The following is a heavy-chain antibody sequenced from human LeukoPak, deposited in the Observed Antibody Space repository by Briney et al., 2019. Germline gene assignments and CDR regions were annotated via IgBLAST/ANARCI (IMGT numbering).Heavy chain of an antibody. CDR1: GGSFSGYY. V-gene: IGHV3-23*01. D-gene: IGHD3-3*01. J-gene: IGHJ3*02. Sequence: ETLSLTCAVYGGSFSGYYWSWIRQPPGKGLEWVSAISGSGGSTYYADSVKGRFTISRDNSKNTLYLQMNSLRAEDTAVYYCAKESYDFWSGYSSVAFDIWGQGTMVTVSS. CDR3: AKESYDFWSGYSSVAFDI. CDR2: ISGSGGST.